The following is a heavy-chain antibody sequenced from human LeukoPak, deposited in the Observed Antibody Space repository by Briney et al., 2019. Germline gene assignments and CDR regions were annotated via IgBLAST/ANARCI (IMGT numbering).Heavy chain of an antibody. D-gene: IGHD5-24*01. CDR3: ARVKRDGWGYFQH. J-gene: IGHJ1*01. Sequence: ASVKVSCKASGYTFTGYYMHWVRQAPEQGLEWMGGIIPIFGTANYAQKFQGRVTITADESTSTAYMELSSLRSEDTAVYYCARVKRDGWGYFQHWGQGTLVTVSS. CDR2: IIPIFGTA. CDR1: GYTFTGYY. V-gene: IGHV1-69*13.